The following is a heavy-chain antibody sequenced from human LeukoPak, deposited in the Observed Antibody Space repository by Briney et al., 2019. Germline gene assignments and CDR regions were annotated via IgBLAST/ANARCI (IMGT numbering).Heavy chain of an antibody. CDR3: AKDLREWYYDPNGNYFSYGMDV. CDR1: GFTFRKHY. V-gene: IGHV3-11*01. D-gene: IGHD3-22*01. CDR2: IGASGSAR. J-gene: IGHJ6*02. Sequence: GGSLRLSCAASGFTFRKHYMSWIRQAPGRGPEWVAYIGASGSARYYRDSVNGRFTISRDNAKNSLHLQMNSLRAEDTAVYYCAKDLREWYYDPNGNYFSYGMDVWGQGTTVVVSS.